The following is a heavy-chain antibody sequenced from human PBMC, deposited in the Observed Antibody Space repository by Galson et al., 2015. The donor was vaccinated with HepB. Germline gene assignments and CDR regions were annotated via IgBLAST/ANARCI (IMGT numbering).Heavy chain of an antibody. CDR2: ISYDGSNK. CDR3: ARSYSSSWYGWFDP. V-gene: IGHV3-30*04. J-gene: IGHJ5*02. D-gene: IGHD6-13*01. Sequence: SLRLSCAASGFTFSSYAMHWVRQAPGKGLEWVAVISYDGSNKYYADSVKGRFTISRDNSKNTLYLQMNSLRAEDTAVYYCARSYSSSWYGWFDPWGQGTLVTVSS. CDR1: GFTFSSYA.